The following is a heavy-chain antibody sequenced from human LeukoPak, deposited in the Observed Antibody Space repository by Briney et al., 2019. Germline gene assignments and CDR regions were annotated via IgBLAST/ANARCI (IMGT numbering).Heavy chain of an antibody. CDR2: IYHSGST. Sequence: PSETLSLTCAVSGYSISSGYYWGWIRQSPGKGLEWIGSIYHSGSTYYNPSLKSRVTISVDTSKNQFSLKLSSVTAADTAVYYCARFSAMYAFDIWGQGTMVTVSS. J-gene: IGHJ3*02. CDR3: ARFSAMYAFDI. D-gene: IGHD2-2*01. V-gene: IGHV4-38-2*01. CDR1: GYSISSGYY.